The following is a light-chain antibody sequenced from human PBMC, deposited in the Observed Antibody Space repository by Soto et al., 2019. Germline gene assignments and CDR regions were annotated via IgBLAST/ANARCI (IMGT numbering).Light chain of an antibody. CDR2: EVS. Sequence: QSVLTQPASVSGSPGQSITISCTGTSSDVGGYNYVSWYQQHPGKAPKLMIYEVSNRPSGVSNRFSGSKSGNTASLTISGLPAEDEADYYCSSYTSSSTITFVFGTGTKLTGL. CDR1: SSDVGGYNY. CDR3: SSYTSSSTITFV. V-gene: IGLV2-14*01. J-gene: IGLJ1*01.